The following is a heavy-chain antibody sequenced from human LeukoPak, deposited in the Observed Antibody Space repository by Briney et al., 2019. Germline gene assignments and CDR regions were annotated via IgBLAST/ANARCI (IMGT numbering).Heavy chain of an antibody. Sequence: GGSLRLSCAASGFTFSSYAMSWVRQAPGKGLEWVSAISGSGGSTYYADSVKGRFTISRDNSKNTLYLQMNSLRDEDTAVYYCXXXXXYGVLFYFDYWGQGTLVTVSS. D-gene: IGHD4-17*01. J-gene: IGHJ4*02. CDR1: GFTFSSYA. CDR3: XXXXXYGVLFYFDY. CDR2: ISGSGGST. V-gene: IGHV3-23*01.